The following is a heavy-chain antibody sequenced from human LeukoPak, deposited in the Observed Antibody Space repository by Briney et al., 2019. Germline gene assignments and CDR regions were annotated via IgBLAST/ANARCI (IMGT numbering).Heavy chain of an antibody. V-gene: IGHV4-4*07. D-gene: IGHD5-18*01. CDR1: DDSTNKYH. Sequence: SETLSLTCDVSDDSTNKYHWTWIRQSAGRGLERIGRVHSGGGTTYNPSLTGRVTMTVGTSKNRFSLWLTSATVADTAVYYCARVGKRGYSYGVVRSDAFDIWGQGTMVAVSS. CDR3: ARVGKRGYSYGVVRSDAFDI. J-gene: IGHJ3*02. CDR2: VHSGGGT.